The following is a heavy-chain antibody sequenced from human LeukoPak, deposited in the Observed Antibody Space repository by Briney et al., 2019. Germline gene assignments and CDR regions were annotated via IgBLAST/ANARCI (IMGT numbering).Heavy chain of an antibody. CDR3: ARPYDSSGYRGPHYFDY. CDR2: ISYDGSNK. J-gene: IGHJ4*02. D-gene: IGHD3-22*01. Sequence: GGSLRLSCAASGFTFSSYAMHWVRQAPGKGLEGVAVISYDGSNKYYADSVKGRFTISRDNSKNTLYLQMNSLRAEDTAVYYCARPYDSSGYRGPHYFDYWGQGTLVTVSS. V-gene: IGHV3-30*04. CDR1: GFTFSSYA.